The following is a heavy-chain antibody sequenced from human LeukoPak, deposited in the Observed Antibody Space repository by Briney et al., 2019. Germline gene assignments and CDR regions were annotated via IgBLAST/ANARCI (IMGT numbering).Heavy chain of an antibody. V-gene: IGHV3-53*01. CDR2: IRNSGSI. CDR1: GLTVRGDY. Sequence: GGSLRLSCAVSGLTVRGDYMSWVCQAPGKGLEWVSNIRNSGSIQYSDSVKGRFTISRDSSKNMLYLQMNNLRAEDTALYYCATTAGSSFDYWGQGTLVTVSS. CDR3: ATTAGSSFDY. D-gene: IGHD3-10*01. J-gene: IGHJ4*02.